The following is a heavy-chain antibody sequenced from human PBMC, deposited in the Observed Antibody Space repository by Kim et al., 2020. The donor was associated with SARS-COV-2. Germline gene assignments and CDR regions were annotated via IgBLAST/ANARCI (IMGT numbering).Heavy chain of an antibody. D-gene: IGHD3-22*01. Sequence: GGSLRLSCTTSGLNFGDNAMSWFRQAPGKGLEWVAFIRSKRYGETTEYAASVKGRFTISRDDFKRIAYLQMNGLKTEDTAVYYCTSGPYYYDSAAYYHDYWGQGTLVTVSS. CDR3: TSGPYYYDSAAYYHDY. V-gene: IGHV3-49*03. CDR1: GLNFGDNA. J-gene: IGHJ4*02. CDR2: IRSKRYGETT.